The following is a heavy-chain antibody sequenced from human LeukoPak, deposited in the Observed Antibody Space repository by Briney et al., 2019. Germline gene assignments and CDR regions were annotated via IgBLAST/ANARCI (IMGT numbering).Heavy chain of an antibody. CDR2: ISSSGDYM. CDR1: GFSFSYYS. V-gene: IGHV3-21*01. J-gene: IGHJ4*02. Sequence: GGSLRLSCAASGFSFSYYSMTWVRKAPGKGLEWVSSISSSGDYMYFADSVKGRFTISRDNAKNSVYVQMNRLRAEDTAVYYCARDSRSLDYWGQGTLVTVSS. CDR3: ARDSRSLDY.